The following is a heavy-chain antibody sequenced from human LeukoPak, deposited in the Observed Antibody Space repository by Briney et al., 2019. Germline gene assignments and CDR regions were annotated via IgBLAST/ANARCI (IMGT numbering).Heavy chain of an antibody. CDR1: GFTYSSCE. D-gene: IGHD1-7*01. Sequence: GGSLRLSCAASGFTYSSCEMNWVRQARGKGLEWVSYISSSGGTIYYADSVKGRYTISRDNAKNSLYLHMSSLRAEDTAIYYCARDRGNWNYAAAFDGWGQATMVTVSS. CDR3: ARDRGNWNYAAAFDG. V-gene: IGHV3-48*03. CDR2: ISSSGGTI. J-gene: IGHJ3*01.